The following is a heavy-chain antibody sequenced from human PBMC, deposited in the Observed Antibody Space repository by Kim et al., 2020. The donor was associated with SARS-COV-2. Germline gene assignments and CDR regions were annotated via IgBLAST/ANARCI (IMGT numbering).Heavy chain of an antibody. CDR1: GFTFSSYG. D-gene: IGHD2-2*01. J-gene: IGHJ6*02. V-gene: IGHV3-30*18. Sequence: GGSLRLSCAASGFTFSSYGMHWVRQAPGKGLEWVAVISYDGSNKYYADSVKGRFTISRDNSKNTLYLQMNSLRAEDTAVYYCAKEWVIVVVPVGDGMDVWGQGTTVTVSS. CDR2: ISYDGSNK. CDR3: AKEWVIVVVPVGDGMDV.